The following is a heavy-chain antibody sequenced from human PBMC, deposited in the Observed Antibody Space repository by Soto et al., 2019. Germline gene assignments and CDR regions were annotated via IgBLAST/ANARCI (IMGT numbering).Heavy chain of an antibody. V-gene: IGHV4-39*01. CDR3: ARHEGGSGSYYTLYYYYGMDV. Sequence: PSETLSLTCTVSGGSISSSSYYWGWIRQPPGKGLEWIGSIYYSGSTYYNPSLKSRVTISVDTSKNQFSLKLSSVTAADTAVYYCARHEGGSGSYYTLYYYYGMDVWGPGTTVTVS. CDR2: IYYSGST. D-gene: IGHD3-10*01. CDR1: GGSISSSSYY. J-gene: IGHJ6*02.